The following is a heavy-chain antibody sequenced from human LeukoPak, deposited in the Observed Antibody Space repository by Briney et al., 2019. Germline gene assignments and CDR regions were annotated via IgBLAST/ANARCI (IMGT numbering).Heavy chain of an antibody. V-gene: IGHV3-7*01. CDR2: IKQDGSAK. Sequence: GGSLRLSCAASGFTFSSYWMSWVRQAPGKGLEWVANIKQDGSAKYYVDSVKGRFTISRDNAKNSLYLQMNSLRAEDTAVYYCARMGYCSGGSCYSGPPDAFDIWGQGTMVTVSS. J-gene: IGHJ3*02. CDR1: GFTFSSYW. D-gene: IGHD2-15*01. CDR3: ARMGYCSGGSCYSGPPDAFDI.